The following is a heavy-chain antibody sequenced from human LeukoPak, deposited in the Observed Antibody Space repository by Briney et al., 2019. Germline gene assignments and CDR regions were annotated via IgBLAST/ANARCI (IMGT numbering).Heavy chain of an antibody. CDR3: ARDWSGEQLVGSWFDP. CDR2: ISYDGSNK. CDR1: GFTFSSYA. D-gene: IGHD6-6*01. V-gene: IGHV3-30-3*01. Sequence: GGSLRLSCAASGFTFSSYAMHWVRQAPGKGLEWVAVISYDGSNKYYADSVKGRFTISRDNSKNTLYLQMNSLRAEDTAVYYCARDWSGEQLVGSWFDPWGQGTLVTVSS. J-gene: IGHJ5*02.